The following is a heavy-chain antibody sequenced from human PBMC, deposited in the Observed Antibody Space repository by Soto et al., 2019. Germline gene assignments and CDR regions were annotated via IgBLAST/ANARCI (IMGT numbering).Heavy chain of an antibody. J-gene: IGHJ6*02. V-gene: IGHV1-18*01. CDR1: GYTFINYG. CDR2: ISAYNGYT. D-gene: IGHD3-22*01. CDR3: ARDSRDYYDSSGYDYYYYYGMDV. Sequence: GASVKVSCKASGYTFINYGISWVRQAPGQGLEWMGWISAYNGYTKYAQEFQGRVTMTTDSPTSTAYMELSSLRSEDTAVYYCARDSRDYYDSSGYDYYYYYGMDVWGQGTTVTVSS.